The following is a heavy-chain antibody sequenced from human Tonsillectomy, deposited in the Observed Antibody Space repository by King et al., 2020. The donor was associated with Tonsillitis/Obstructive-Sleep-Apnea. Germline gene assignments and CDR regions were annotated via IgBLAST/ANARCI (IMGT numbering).Heavy chain of an antibody. Sequence: VQLVESGGGLVKPGGSLRLSCVASGYAFNKAWMNWVRQAPGRGLEWVGRLKSKTDGGTTDYAAPVKGRFTISRDASKNTLYLQMNSLKIEDTAVYYCATRFSEYCRGGACYDGFDVWGQGTVVTVSS. J-gene: IGHJ6*02. CDR1: GYAFNKAW. V-gene: IGHV3-15*07. CDR3: ATRFSEYCRGGACYDGFDV. D-gene: IGHD2-15*01. CDR2: LKSKTDGGTT.